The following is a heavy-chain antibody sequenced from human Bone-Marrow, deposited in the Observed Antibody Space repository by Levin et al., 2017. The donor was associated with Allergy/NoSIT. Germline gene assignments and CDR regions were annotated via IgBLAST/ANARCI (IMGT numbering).Heavy chain of an antibody. V-gene: IGHV3-11*03. CDR1: GFTFSDYY. J-gene: IGHJ4*02. CDR2: ISRGATFT. Sequence: GGSLRLSCAASGFTFSDYYMAWSRRAPGKGLEWLSYISRGATFTHDADSVQGRFTTSRDDAQGSLYLQMDSLTAEDTALYYCAKLSGLDSRGPNYYFDYWGQGTLVTVSP. D-gene: IGHD3-22*01. CDR3: AKLSGLDSRGPNYYFDY.